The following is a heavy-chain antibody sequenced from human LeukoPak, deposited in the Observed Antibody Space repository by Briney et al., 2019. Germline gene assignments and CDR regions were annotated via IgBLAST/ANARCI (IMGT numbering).Heavy chain of an antibody. D-gene: IGHD1-14*01. CDR1: GFTFSGHS. J-gene: IGHJ5*02. V-gene: IGHV3-33*06. Sequence: GGSLRLSCAGSGFTFSGHSMHWVRQAPGKGLEWVAVLFYDGSTKYYVDSVKGRFTISRDNSKNTLYLQMNSLRAEDTAVYYCAKGGYNAGFDPWGQGTQVTVSS. CDR2: LFYDGSTK. CDR3: AKGGYNAGFDP.